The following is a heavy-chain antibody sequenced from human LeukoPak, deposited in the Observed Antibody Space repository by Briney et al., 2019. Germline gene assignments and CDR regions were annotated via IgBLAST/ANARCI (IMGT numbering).Heavy chain of an antibody. CDR2: INSGGSK. CDR1: VLIVSSNY. Sequence: PVGSLRLSCAASVLIVSSNYMCWVRPTPARGLEWVSIINSGGSKFYAVYVEGRFSISGHNYKNTLDHQMNRLRAEDTAVFYCGRVRIGWYFDLWGRGTLVTVSS. V-gene: IGHV3-53*04. CDR3: GRVRIGWYFDL. D-gene: IGHD2-15*01. J-gene: IGHJ2*01.